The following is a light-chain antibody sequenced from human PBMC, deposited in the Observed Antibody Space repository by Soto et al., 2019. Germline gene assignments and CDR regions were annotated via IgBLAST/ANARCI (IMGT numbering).Light chain of an antibody. J-gene: IGLJ1*01. CDR1: SSDVGGYNY. V-gene: IGLV2-8*01. CDR2: EVS. CDR3: SSHAGNNGYV. Sequence: QSALTQPPSASGSPGQSVTISCTGTSSDVGGYNYVSWYQQHPGKAPKLMIYEVSKRPSGVPDRFSGSKSGNTASLTVSGLQAEDEADYYCSSHAGNNGYVFGTGIKVTVL.